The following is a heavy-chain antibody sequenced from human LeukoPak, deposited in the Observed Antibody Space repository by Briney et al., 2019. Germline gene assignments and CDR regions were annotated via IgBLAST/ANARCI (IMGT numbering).Heavy chain of an antibody. D-gene: IGHD1-26*01. CDR3: ARTLEGSYDFDY. Sequence: TSETLSLTCTVSGGSISSYYWSWIRQPPGKGLEWIGYIYYSGGTNYNPSLESRVTISVDTSKNQFSLKLSSVTAADTAVYYCARTLEGSYDFDYWGQGALVTVSS. CDR2: IYYSGGT. J-gene: IGHJ4*02. CDR1: GGSISSYY. V-gene: IGHV4-59*08.